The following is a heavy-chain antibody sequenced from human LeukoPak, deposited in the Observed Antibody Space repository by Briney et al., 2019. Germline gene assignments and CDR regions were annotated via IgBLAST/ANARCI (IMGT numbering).Heavy chain of an antibody. CDR2: INHSGRT. J-gene: IGHJ6*03. CDR3: ARQGRNIVLVPAYYYMDV. CDR1: GGSFSGYY. Sequence: SETLSLTCAVYGGSFSGYYWSWIRQPPGKGLEWIGEINHSGRTNYNPSLKSRVTISVDTSKNQFSLNLTSVTAADTAVYYCARQGRNIVLVPAYYYMDVWGKGTTVTVSS. V-gene: IGHV4-34*01. D-gene: IGHD2-2*01.